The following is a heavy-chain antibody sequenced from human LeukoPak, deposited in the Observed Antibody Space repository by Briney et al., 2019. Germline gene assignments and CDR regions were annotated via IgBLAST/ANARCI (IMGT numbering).Heavy chain of an antibody. J-gene: IGHJ6*03. D-gene: IGHD2-15*01. CDR3: AKNGDRGAYCTGGTCYPYFYYYMDV. CDR2: ISGGSTYI. Sequence: PGGSLRLSCAASGFTFSSYSMNWVRQAPGKGLEWVSSISGGSTYIYYADSMKGRFTISRDNAKNSLYLQVNSLRAEDTAIYYCAKNGDRGAYCTGGTCYPYFYYYMDVWGKGTTVTI. CDR1: GFTFSSYS. V-gene: IGHV3-21*04.